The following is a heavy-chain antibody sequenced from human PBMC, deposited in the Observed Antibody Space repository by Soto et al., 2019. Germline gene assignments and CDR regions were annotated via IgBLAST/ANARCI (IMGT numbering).Heavy chain of an antibody. D-gene: IGHD3-9*01. J-gene: IGHJ6*02. Sequence: ASVKVSCKASGYTFTSSGISWVRQAPGQGLEWMGWISAYNVNTKYAQKLQARVIMTTDTSTSTAYMELRSLRSDDTAVYYCAREVLTGYYFVYSLYGRDVWGQGTTVTVSS. V-gene: IGHV1-18*01. CDR2: ISAYNVNT. CDR1: GYTFTSSG. CDR3: AREVLTGYYFVYSLYGRDV.